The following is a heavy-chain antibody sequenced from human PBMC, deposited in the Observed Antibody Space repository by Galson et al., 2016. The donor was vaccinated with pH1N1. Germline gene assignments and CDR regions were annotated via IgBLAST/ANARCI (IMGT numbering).Heavy chain of an antibody. Sequence: SVKVSCKASGYTFTTYGVTWVRQAPGHGLEWMGWISANNGNTNYAQKFRSRVTMTTDTSTSTAYMELRSLRSDDTAVYYCARWRYSTSWSDFDYWGQGTLVTVSS. CDR3: ARWRYSTSWSDFDY. V-gene: IGHV1-18*01. J-gene: IGHJ4*02. CDR2: ISANNGNT. D-gene: IGHD6-13*01. CDR1: GYTFTTYG.